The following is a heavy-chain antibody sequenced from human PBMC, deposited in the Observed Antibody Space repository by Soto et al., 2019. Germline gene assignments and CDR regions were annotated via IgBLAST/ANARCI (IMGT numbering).Heavy chain of an antibody. Sequence: EVQLVQSGGGLVQPGGSLRLSCAASGISFSNYWMHWVRQAPGKGLVWVSRINSDGTTTTYADSVKGRFTISRDNAKNTVYLQMNSLRADDTAIYDCASVHKVMRWSDYWGQGTLVTVSS. J-gene: IGHJ4*02. D-gene: IGHD2-15*01. CDR2: INSDGTTT. CDR1: GISFSNYW. CDR3: ASVHKVMRWSDY. V-gene: IGHV3-74*01.